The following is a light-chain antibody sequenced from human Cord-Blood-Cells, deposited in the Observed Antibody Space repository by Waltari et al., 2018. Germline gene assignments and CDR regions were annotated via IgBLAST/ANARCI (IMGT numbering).Light chain of an antibody. Sequence: IVLTQSLATLSWSPGVSSTLSCRASQSVSSYLAWYQQKPGQAPRLLIYDASNRATGIPARFSGSGSGTDFTLTISSLEPEDFAVYYCQQRSNWPPLTFGGGTKVEIK. V-gene: IGKV3-11*01. CDR3: QQRSNWPPLT. CDR2: DAS. CDR1: QSVSSY. J-gene: IGKJ4*01.